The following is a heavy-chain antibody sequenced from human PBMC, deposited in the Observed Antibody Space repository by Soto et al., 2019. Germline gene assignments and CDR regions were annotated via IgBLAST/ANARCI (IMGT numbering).Heavy chain of an antibody. CDR2: IYWDDVT. Sequence: HITLKESGPTLVKPTQTLTLTCIFSGFSFSADGVGVGWIRQPPGKTLEWLALIYWDDVTRCRLPLNSRLTTTKASSKNQLVLTRANMDPLAAASYFSAHAVGGTSWPNDAFDVWGQWTVVTVSS. CDR3: AHAVGGTSWPNDAFDV. V-gene: IGHV2-5*02. D-gene: IGHD2-2*01. J-gene: IGHJ3*01. CDR1: GFSFSADGVG.